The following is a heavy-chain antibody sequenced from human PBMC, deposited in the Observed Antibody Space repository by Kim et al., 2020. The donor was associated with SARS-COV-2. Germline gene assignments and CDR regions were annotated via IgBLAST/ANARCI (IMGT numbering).Heavy chain of an antibody. CDR3: ARGDRYCSSTRLSCDP. CDR2: INHSGST. D-gene: IGHD2-2*01. Sequence: SETLSLTCAVYGGSFSGYYWSWIRQPPGKGLEWIGEINHSGSTNYNPSLKSRVTISVDTSKNQFSLKLSSVTAADTAVYYCARGDRYCSSTRLSCDPWGQGTLVTVSS. J-gene: IGHJ5*02. V-gene: IGHV4-34*01. CDR1: GGSFSGYY.